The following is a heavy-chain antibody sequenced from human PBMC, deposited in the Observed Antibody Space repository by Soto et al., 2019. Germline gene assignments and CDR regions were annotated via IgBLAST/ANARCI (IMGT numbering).Heavy chain of an antibody. CDR3: ARGDYCSGGGCSGGDY. CDR2: INHSGST. J-gene: IGHJ4*02. CDR1: GGSFSGYY. Sequence: PSETLSLTCAVYGGSFSGYYWSWIRQPPGKGLEWIGEINHSGSTNYNPSLKSRVTISVDTSKNQFSLKLSSVTAADTAVYYCARGDYCSGGGCSGGDYWGPGTLVTVSS. D-gene: IGHD2-15*01. V-gene: IGHV4-34*01.